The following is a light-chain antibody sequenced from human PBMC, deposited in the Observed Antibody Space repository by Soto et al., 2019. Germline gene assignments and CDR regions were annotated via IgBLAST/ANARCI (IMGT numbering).Light chain of an antibody. J-gene: IGLJ2*01. CDR1: SSNIGSNY. V-gene: IGLV1-47*01. Sequence: QSVLTQPPSASGTPGQGVTISCSGSSSNIGSNYVYWYQQFPGTAPKLLIYRNNQRPSGVPDRFSGSKSGTSASLAISGLRSEDEADYYCAAWDDSLSAYVVFGGGTKVTVL. CDR3: AAWDDSLSAYVV. CDR2: RNN.